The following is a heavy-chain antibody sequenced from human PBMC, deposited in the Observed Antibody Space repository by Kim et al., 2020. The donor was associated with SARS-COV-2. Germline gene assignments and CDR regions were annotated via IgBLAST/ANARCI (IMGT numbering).Heavy chain of an antibody. J-gene: IGHJ6*02. CDR3: ARAANYDILTGYFTDYGMDV. D-gene: IGHD3-9*01. CDR2: IYYSGST. Sequence: SETLSLTCTVSGGSISSGGYYWSWIRQHPGKGLEWIGYIYYSGSTYYNPSLKSRVTISVDTSKNQFSLKLSSVTAADTAVYYCARAANYDILTGYFTDYGMDVWGQGTTVTVSS. V-gene: IGHV4-31*03. CDR1: GGSISSGGYY.